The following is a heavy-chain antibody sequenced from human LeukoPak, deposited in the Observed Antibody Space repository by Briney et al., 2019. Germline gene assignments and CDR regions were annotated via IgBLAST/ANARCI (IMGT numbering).Heavy chain of an antibody. CDR2: ISTYSGNT. D-gene: IGHD6-13*01. CDR1: GYTFTNYG. V-gene: IGHV1-18*04. Sequence: ASVKVSCKAFGYTFTNYGISWVRQAPGQGLEWMGWISTYSGNTNYVQKLQGRVTMTTDTSTNTAYMELRSLRSDNTAVYYCARGRAAADDFDYWGQGTLVTVSS. J-gene: IGHJ4*02. CDR3: ARGRAAADDFDY.